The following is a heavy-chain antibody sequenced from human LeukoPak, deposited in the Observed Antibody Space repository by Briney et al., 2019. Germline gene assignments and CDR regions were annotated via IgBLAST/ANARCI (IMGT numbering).Heavy chain of an antibody. V-gene: IGHV1-2*06. CDR1: GYTFAGYY. J-gene: IGHJ4*02. CDR2: INPNSGGT. CDR3: ARDQSGYGSFDY. D-gene: IGHD5-12*01. Sequence: ASVKVSCKASGYTFAGYYMHWVRQAPGQGLEWMGRINPNSGGTNYAQKLQGRVTMTTDTSTSTAYMELRSLRSDDTAVYYCARDQSGYGSFDYWGQGALVTVSS.